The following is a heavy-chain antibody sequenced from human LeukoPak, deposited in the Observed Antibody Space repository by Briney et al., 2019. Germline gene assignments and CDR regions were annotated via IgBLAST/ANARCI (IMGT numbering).Heavy chain of an antibody. Sequence: GGSLRLSCAASGFTFSSYGMHWVRQAPGKGLEWVAFIRYDGSNEYYADSVKGRFTISRDNSKKTLFVQMNSLTAEDTAVYYCAKDAGAARMYYFDYWGQGTLVTVSS. D-gene: IGHD6-25*01. CDR2: IRYDGSNE. CDR3: AKDAGAARMYYFDY. V-gene: IGHV3-30*02. J-gene: IGHJ4*02. CDR1: GFTFSSYG.